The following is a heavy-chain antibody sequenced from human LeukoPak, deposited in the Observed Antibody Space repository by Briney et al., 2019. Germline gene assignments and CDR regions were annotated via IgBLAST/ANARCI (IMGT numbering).Heavy chain of an antibody. CDR2: ISSSSSYI. V-gene: IGHV3-21*01. CDR1: GFTFRSYT. CDR3: ARDSGYDILTGYAYYYYYYMDV. J-gene: IGHJ6*03. Sequence: PGGSLRLSCAAPGFTFRSYTMNWVRQAPGKGLEWVSSISSSSSYIYYADSVKGRFTISRDNAKNSLYLQMNSLRAEDTAVYYCARDSGYDILTGYAYYYYYYMDVWGKGTTVTVSS. D-gene: IGHD3-9*01.